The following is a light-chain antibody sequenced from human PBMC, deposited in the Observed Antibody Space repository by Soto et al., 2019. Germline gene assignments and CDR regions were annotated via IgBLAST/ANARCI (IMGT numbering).Light chain of an antibody. CDR1: QSIASTY. J-gene: IGKJ2*01. CDR2: GES. Sequence: EIVLTQSPGTLSLSPGERATLSCRASQSIASTYLAWYRQKPGQAPRLLIYGESGRATGLPDRFSGSGSGTDFTLTISRLEPEDFAVYYCHQFAGSPYTFGQGTRLEI. CDR3: HQFAGSPYT. V-gene: IGKV3-20*01.